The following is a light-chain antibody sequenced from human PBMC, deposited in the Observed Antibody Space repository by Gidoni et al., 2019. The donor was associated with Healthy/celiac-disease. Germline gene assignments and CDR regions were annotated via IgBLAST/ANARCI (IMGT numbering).Light chain of an antibody. CDR2: DAS. V-gene: IGKV3-11*01. J-gene: IGKJ4*01. CDR3: QQRSNWLT. CDR1: QSVSSY. Sequence: ENVFTPYPATLSLSPGERATLSCRARQSVSSYLAWYQQKPGQAPMLLIYDASNRATGIPTRFSGSASGTDFTLTISRLAPEDFAVYYCQQRSNWLTFGGGTKVEIK.